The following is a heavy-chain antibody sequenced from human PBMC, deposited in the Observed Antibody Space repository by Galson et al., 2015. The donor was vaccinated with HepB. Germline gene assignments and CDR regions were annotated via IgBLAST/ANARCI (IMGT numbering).Heavy chain of an antibody. CDR1: GFTFSNYA. Sequence: SLRLSCAASGFTFSNYAMHWVRQAPGKGLEWVAVISYDGSYEYHADSVKGRFTISRDNSKNTLYLQMSSLRADDTAVYYCVRDGIVLMVYDKLQYWGQGPLVTVSS. V-gene: IGHV3-30*04. CDR3: VRDGIVLMVYDKLQY. CDR2: ISYDGSYE. J-gene: IGHJ4*02. D-gene: IGHD2-8*01.